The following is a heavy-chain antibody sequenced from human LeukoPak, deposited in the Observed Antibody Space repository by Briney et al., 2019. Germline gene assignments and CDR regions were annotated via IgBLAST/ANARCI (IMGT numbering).Heavy chain of an antibody. CDR1: GGSISSHY. J-gene: IGHJ4*02. CDR3: ARGDYSSGYFDY. CDR2: IYYSGST. D-gene: IGHD6-19*01. Sequence: SETLSLTCTVSGGSISSHYWSWIRQPPGKGLDWIGYIYYSGSTNYNPSLKSRVTISVDTSKNQFSLKLSSVTAADTAVYYCARGDYSSGYFDYWGQGTLVTVSS. V-gene: IGHV4-59*11.